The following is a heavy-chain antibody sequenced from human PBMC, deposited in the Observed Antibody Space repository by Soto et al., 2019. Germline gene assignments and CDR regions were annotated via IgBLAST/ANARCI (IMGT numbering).Heavy chain of an antibody. CDR1: GYSFTGNY. D-gene: IGHD3-22*01. CDR2: INPKSGDT. J-gene: IGHJ6*02. Sequence: GASVKVSCKASGYSFTGNYIHWVRQAPGQGLEWMGWINPKSGDTNYAQKFQGRVTMARDTSIRTAYMELRRLSSDDTAIYYCARDLIEVVVTTSRTLYFYTMDVWGQGTTVTVSS. V-gene: IGHV1-2*02. CDR3: ARDLIEVVVTTSRTLYFYTMDV.